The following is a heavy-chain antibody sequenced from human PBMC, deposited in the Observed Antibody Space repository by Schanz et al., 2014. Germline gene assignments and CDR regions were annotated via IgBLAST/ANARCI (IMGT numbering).Heavy chain of an antibody. CDR3: VRDTDYHFDY. D-gene: IGHD4-17*01. V-gene: IGHV3-30*04. Sequence: QVQLVESGGGVVQPGRSLRLSCAASGFTVRSYAMHWVRQAPGKGLEWVAAISYDGSNQYYTDSVKGRFTISRDNAKNTVYLQMNSLRAEDTAVYYCVRDTDYHFDYWGQGTLVTVSS. J-gene: IGHJ4*02. CDR2: ISYDGSNQ. CDR1: GFTVRSYA.